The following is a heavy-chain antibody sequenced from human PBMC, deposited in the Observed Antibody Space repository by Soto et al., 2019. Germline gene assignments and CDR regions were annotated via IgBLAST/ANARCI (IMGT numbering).Heavy chain of an antibody. J-gene: IGHJ4*02. CDR2: IRGFSPYT. CDR1: GFTFRSYT. V-gene: IGHV3-21*04. D-gene: IGHD3-22*01. CDR3: AKDNGGYYDSSGNFEY. Sequence: GGSLRLSCVASGFTFRSYTMNWVRQAPGKGLEWVSAIRGFSPYTFYADSVKGRFTISRDNAKNSLYLQMNSLRAEDTAIYYCAKDNGGYYDSSGNFEYWGQGTLVTVSS.